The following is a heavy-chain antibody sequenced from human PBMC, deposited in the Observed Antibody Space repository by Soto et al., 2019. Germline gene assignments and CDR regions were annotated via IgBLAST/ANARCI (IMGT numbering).Heavy chain of an antibody. CDR2: IKEDGSIA. D-gene: IGHD1-20*01. CDR1: GFTFSSFW. V-gene: IGHV3-7*04. J-gene: IGHJ4*02. Sequence: GGSLRLSCAASGFTFSSFWMAWVRQAPGKGLEWLANIKEDGSIAYYLDSVKGRFTISRDNAKNSLFLQMNSLRADDTAVYYCERDVAYNRQDYCGLGNLGPVSS. CDR3: ERDVAYNRQDY.